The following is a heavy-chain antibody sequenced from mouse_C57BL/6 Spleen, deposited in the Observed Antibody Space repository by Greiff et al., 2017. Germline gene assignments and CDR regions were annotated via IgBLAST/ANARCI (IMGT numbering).Heavy chain of an antibody. CDR2: INTNNGGT. D-gene: IGHD2-5*01. CDR1: GYTFTDYN. J-gene: IGHJ2*01. CDR3: ARGGAYYSNYEGYFDY. V-gene: IGHV1-22*01. Sequence: EVQLQQSGPELVKPGASVKMSCKASGYTFTDYNMHWVKQSHGKSLEWIGYINTNNGGTSYNQKFKGKATLTVNKSYSTAYMALLSLTSEDSAVYYCARGGAYYSNYEGYFDYWGQGTTLTVSS.